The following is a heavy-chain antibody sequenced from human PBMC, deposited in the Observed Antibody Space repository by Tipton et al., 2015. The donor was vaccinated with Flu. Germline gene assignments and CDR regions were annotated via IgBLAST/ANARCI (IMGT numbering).Heavy chain of an antibody. Sequence: SLRLSCAASGFTVTSYAMHWVRQTTGKGLEWVAVMSYDGSNKFYADSVKGRFTIYRDNSMNTLYLQMTSLRPEDTAIYYCARDGTIAVLEPFDYWGQGTLVTVSS. CDR2: MSYDGSNK. J-gene: IGHJ4*02. CDR1: GFTVTSYA. D-gene: IGHD6-19*01. V-gene: IGHV3-30-3*01. CDR3: ARDGTIAVLEPFDY.